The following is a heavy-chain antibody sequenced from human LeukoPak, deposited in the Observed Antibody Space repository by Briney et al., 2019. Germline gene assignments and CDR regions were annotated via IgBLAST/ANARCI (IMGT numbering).Heavy chain of an antibody. CDR3: ARGTMAAAGIAF. J-gene: IGHJ4*02. V-gene: IGHV3-74*01. CDR1: GFTFSRYS. Sequence: PGGSLRLSCAASGFTFSRYSMNWVRQAPGKGLVWVSDIKPDGSSTSYADSVKGRFTISRDNAKNTLYLQMNSLRAEDTAVYYCARGTMAAAGIAFWGQGTLVTVSS. D-gene: IGHD6-13*01. CDR2: IKPDGSST.